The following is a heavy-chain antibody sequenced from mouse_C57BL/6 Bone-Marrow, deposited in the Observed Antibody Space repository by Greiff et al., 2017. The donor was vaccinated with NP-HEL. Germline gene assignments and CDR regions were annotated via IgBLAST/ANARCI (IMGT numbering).Heavy chain of an antibody. CDR1: GYTFTSYT. CDR3: ASPNWDGFAY. V-gene: IGHV1-4*01. CDR2: INPSSGYT. Sequence: VKLMESGAELARPGASVKMSCKASGYTFTSYTMHWVKQRPGQGLEWIGYINPSSGYTKYNQKFKDKATLTADKSSSTAYMQLSSLTSEDSAVYYCASPNWDGFAYWGQGTLVTVSA. J-gene: IGHJ3*01. D-gene: IGHD4-1*01.